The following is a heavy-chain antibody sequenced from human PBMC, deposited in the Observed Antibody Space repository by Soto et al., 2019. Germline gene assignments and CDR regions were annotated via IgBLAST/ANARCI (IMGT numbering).Heavy chain of an antibody. CDR2: IYRTGST. J-gene: IGHJ4*02. CDR1: GGSINSQY. V-gene: IGHV4-4*02. Sequence: SETLSLTCSVSGGSINSQYWTWVRQPPGQGLEWIGEIYRTGSTNYNPSLKSRVTISLDKSENQFSLKVTSLTAADTAVYYCASRDPGTSVDYWGQGTLVTVSS. CDR3: ASRDPGTSVDY. D-gene: IGHD1-7*01.